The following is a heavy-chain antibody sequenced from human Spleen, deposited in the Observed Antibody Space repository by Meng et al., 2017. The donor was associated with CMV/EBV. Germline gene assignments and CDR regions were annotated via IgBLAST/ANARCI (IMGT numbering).Heavy chain of an antibody. CDR2: FIPILDIS. Sequence: SVKVSCKASGGTFSSYPITWVRQAPGQGLEWMGRFIPILDISNYAQRFQDRVTITADKSTSTVSLQVNSLRSDDTAVYYCARAIAARLDYYYYGMDVWGQGTTVTVSS. CDR3: ARAIAARLDYYYYGMDV. CDR1: GGTFSSYP. V-gene: IGHV1-69*04. J-gene: IGHJ6*02. D-gene: IGHD6-6*01.